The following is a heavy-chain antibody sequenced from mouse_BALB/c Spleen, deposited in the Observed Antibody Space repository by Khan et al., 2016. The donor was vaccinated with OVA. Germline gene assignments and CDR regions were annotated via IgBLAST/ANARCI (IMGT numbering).Heavy chain of an antibody. V-gene: IGHV1-55*01. CDR3: ARRNYYGTVLFDY. CDR1: GYNFTSYW. CDR2: IYPGSGSI. Sequence: QVQLQQPGAELVKPGTSVKLSCKASGYNFTSYWINWVKLRPGQGLEWIGDIYPGSGSIKYNEKFKSKATLTVDTSSSTAYIQLISLASEDSALYYCARRNYYGTVLFDYWGQGTTLTVSS. D-gene: IGHD1-1*01. J-gene: IGHJ2*01.